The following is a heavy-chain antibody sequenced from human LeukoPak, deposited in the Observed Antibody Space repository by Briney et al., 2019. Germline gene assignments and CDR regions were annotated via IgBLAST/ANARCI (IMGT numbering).Heavy chain of an antibody. J-gene: IGHJ4*02. Sequence: ASVKVSCKASGYTFSSYAISWVRQAPGQGLEWMGRIIPILGIANYAQKFQGRVTITADKSTSTAYMELSSLRSEDTAVYYCARDSQGYYDSSGYPSWWGQGTLVTVSS. D-gene: IGHD3-22*01. CDR2: IIPILGIA. CDR3: ARDSQGYYDSSGYPSW. V-gene: IGHV1-69*04. CDR1: GYTFSSYA.